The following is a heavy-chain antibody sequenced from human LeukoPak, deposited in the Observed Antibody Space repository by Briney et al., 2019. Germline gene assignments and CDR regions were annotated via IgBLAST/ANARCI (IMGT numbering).Heavy chain of an antibody. Sequence: PGGSLRLSCSASGFTFSSYAMSWVRQAPGKGLEWVSAISGSGGSTYYADSVKGRFTISRDNSKNTLYLQMNSLRVEDTAVYYCAKEGYCSSTSCGNGMDVWGQGTTVTVSS. D-gene: IGHD2-2*01. V-gene: IGHV3-23*01. CDR1: GFTFSSYA. J-gene: IGHJ6*02. CDR2: ISGSGGST. CDR3: AKEGYCSSTSCGNGMDV.